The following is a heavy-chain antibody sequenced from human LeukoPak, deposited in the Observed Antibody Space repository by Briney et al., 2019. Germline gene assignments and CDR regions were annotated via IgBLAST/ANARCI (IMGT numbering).Heavy chain of an antibody. CDR2: IKLDGSEK. J-gene: IGHJ3*02. CDR3: ARYDGSFHAFDI. Sequence: GGSLRLSCAASGFTFTSYWMTWFRQAPGKGPEWVASIKLDGSEKYYVGSVKGRFTISRDNANNSLYLQMNSLRAEDTAVYFCARYDGSFHAFDIWGQGTMVTVSS. D-gene: IGHD1-26*01. V-gene: IGHV3-7*05. CDR1: GFTFTSYW.